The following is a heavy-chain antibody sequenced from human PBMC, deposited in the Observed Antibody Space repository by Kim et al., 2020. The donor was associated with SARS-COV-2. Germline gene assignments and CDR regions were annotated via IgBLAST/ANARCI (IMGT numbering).Heavy chain of an antibody. Sequence: GGSLRLSCAASGFTFSSYGMHWVRQAPGKGLEWVAVISYDGSNKYYADSVKGRFTISRDNSKNTLYLQMNSLRAEDTAVYYCAKASPGARVDYWGQGTLV. D-gene: IGHD3-10*01. V-gene: IGHV3-30*18. J-gene: IGHJ4*02. CDR2: ISYDGSNK. CDR1: GFTFSSYG. CDR3: AKASPGARVDY.